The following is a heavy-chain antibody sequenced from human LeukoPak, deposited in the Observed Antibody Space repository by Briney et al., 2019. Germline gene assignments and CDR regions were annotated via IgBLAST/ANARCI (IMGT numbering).Heavy chain of an antibody. CDR1: GFTFSSYS. J-gene: IGHJ4*02. Sequence: GGSLRLSCAASGFTFSSYSMNWVRQAPGKGLEWVSYISSSSSSTIYYADSVKGRFTISRDNAKNSLYLQMNSLRAEDTAVYYCARGGGPSPDGLRWQNPYYFDYWGQGTLVTVSS. CDR2: ISSSSSSTI. D-gene: IGHD4-23*01. CDR3: ARGGGPSPDGLRWQNPYYFDY. V-gene: IGHV3-48*04.